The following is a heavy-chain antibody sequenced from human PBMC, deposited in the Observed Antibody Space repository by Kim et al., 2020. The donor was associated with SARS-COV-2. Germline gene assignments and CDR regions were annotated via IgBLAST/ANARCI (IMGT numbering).Heavy chain of an antibody. Sequence: SETLSLTCTVSGGSVSSGSYYWSWIRQPPGKGLEWIGYIYYSGSTNYNPSLKSRVTISVDTSKNQFSLKLSSVTAADTAVYYCARDPYSSSWYSYYYGM. J-gene: IGHJ6*01. CDR2: IYYSGST. D-gene: IGHD6-13*01. V-gene: IGHV4-61*01. CDR1: GGSVSSGSYY. CDR3: ARDPYSSSWYSYYYGM.